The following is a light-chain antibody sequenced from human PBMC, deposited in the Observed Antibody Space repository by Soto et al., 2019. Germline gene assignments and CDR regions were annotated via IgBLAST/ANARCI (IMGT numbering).Light chain of an antibody. CDR3: QQYNSYLYT. CDR1: QSVTSSF. CDR2: AAS. J-gene: IGKJ2*01. V-gene: IGKV3-20*01. Sequence: EIVLTQSPGTLSLSPGERATLSCRPSQSVTSSFLAWYQQKPGQAPRLLIYAASSRATGIPDRFSGSGSGTDFTLTISRLEPEDFATYYCQQYNSYLYTFGQGTKLEIK.